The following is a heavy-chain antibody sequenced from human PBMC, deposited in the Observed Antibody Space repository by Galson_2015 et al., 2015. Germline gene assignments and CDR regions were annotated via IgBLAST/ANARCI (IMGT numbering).Heavy chain of an antibody. CDR1: GFTFSSYG. J-gene: IGHJ6*02. CDR2: ISYDGSNK. Sequence: SLRLSCAASGFTFSSYGMNWVRQAPGKGLEWVAVISYDGSNKYYEDYVKCRFTITRDNSKNTLDLQMNSLRAEDTAVYYCAKEVRLYCSSTSCAAHYYCMDVWGQGTTVTVSS. D-gene: IGHD2-2*01. V-gene: IGHV3-30*18. CDR3: AKEVRLYCSSTSCAAHYYCMDV.